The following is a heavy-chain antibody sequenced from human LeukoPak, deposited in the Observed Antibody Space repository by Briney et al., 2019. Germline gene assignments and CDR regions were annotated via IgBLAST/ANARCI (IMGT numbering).Heavy chain of an antibody. CDR2: IRSKAYGGTT. V-gene: IGHV3-49*03. CDR3: TRDWYSSSWYVDY. CDR1: GFTYGDYA. Sequence: PGGSLRLSCTASGFTYGDYAMSWFRQAPGKGLEWVGFIRSKAYGGTTEYAASVKGRFTISRDDSKSIAYLQMNSLKTEDTAAYYCTRDWYSSSWYVDYWGQGTLVTVSS. J-gene: IGHJ4*02. D-gene: IGHD6-13*01.